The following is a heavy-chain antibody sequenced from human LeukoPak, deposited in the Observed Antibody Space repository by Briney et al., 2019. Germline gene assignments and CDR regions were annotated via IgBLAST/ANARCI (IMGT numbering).Heavy chain of an antibody. Sequence: SVKVSCKASGFTFTSSAMQWVRQARGQRLEWIGWIVVGSGNRNYAQKFQGRVSITRDMSIGTAYMELSSLRSEDTAVYFCAAGTSGRPEYFQHWGQGTLVTVSS. D-gene: IGHD1-14*01. J-gene: IGHJ1*01. CDR3: AAGTSGRPEYFQH. V-gene: IGHV1-58*02. CDR2: IVVGSGNR. CDR1: GFTFTSSA.